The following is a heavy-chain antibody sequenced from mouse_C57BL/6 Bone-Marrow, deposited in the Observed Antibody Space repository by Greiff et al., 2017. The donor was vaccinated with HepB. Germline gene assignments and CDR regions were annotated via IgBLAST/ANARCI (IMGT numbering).Heavy chain of an antibody. CDR1: GYTFTSYW. CDR3: ARERFITTIYAMDY. CDR2: IDPNSGGT. Sequence: QVQLQQSGAELVKPGASVKLSCKASGYTFTSYWMHWVKQRPGRGLEWIGRIDPNSGGTKYNEKFKSKATLTVDKPSSTAYMQLSSLTSEDSAVYYCARERFITTIYAMDYWGQGTSVTVSS. J-gene: IGHJ4*01. D-gene: IGHD1-1*01. V-gene: IGHV1-72*01.